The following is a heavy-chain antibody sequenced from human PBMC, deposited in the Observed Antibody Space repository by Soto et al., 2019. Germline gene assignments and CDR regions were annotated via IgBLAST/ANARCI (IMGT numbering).Heavy chain of an antibody. CDR1: GYAFTSYY. D-gene: IGHD5-18*01. Sequence: ASVKVSCKASGYAFTSYYMHWVRQAPGQGLEWMGIINPSGGSTSYAQKFQGRVTMTRDTSTSTVYMELSSLRSEDTAVYYCARWVLISRVDTAMAHFDYWGQGTLVTVSS. CDR3: ARWVLISRVDTAMAHFDY. J-gene: IGHJ4*02. V-gene: IGHV1-46*01. CDR2: INPSGGST.